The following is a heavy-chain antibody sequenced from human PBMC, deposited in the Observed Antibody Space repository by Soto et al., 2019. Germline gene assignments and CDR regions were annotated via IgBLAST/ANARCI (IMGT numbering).Heavy chain of an antibody. J-gene: IGHJ5*02. D-gene: IGHD2-15*01. CDR1: GYTFTNYY. V-gene: IGHV1-46*01. Sequence: ASVKVSCKASGYTFTNYYMHWVRQAPGQGLEWMGIINPSGGSTSYAQKFQGRVTMTRDTSTSTVYMELSSLRSEDTAVYYCARAVGSCSGGSCYYNWFDPWGQGTLVTVSS. CDR2: INPSGGST. CDR3: ARAVGSCSGGSCYYNWFDP.